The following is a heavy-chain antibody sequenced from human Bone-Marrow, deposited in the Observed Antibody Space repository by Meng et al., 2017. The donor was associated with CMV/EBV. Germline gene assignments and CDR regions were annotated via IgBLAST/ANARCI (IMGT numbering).Heavy chain of an antibody. CDR2: IHYNGNYK. CDR3: ASCCGYSYSTNYYYYGMAV. D-gene: IGHD6-13*01. CDR1: GFTVFSKY. J-gene: IGHJ6*02. Sequence: GESLKISCAVSGFTVFSKYMNWVRQAPGKGLEWVAFIHYNGNYKYYADSVKGRFTISRDNSKNTLYLQMNSLRAEDTAVYYCASCCGYSYSTNYYYYGMAVWGQGNTVNVSS. V-gene: IGHV3-30*02.